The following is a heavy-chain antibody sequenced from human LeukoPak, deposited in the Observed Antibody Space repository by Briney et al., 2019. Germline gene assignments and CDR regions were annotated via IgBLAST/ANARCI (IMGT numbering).Heavy chain of an antibody. V-gene: IGHV3-74*01. D-gene: IGHD6-19*01. CDR3: ARDFSGWYYNWFDP. CDR1: GFTFNSYW. J-gene: IGHJ5*02. Sequence: PGGSLRLSCAASGFTFNSYWMHWVRQAPGKGLVWVSRINSDGTGTTYADSEKGRFTISRDNAKNTLYLQMNSLRAEDTAVYYCARDFSGWYYNWFDPWGEGTLVTVSS. CDR2: INSDGTGT.